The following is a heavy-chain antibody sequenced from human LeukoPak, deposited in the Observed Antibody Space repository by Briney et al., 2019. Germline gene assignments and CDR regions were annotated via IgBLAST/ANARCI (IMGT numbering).Heavy chain of an antibody. CDR2: INHSGST. D-gene: IGHD3-22*01. V-gene: IGHV4-34*01. CDR1: GGSFSGYY. J-gene: IGHJ4*02. CDR3: ARGYYYDSSGYYQATQFDY. Sequence: PSETLSLTCAVYGGSFSGYYWSWIRQPPRKGLEWIGEINHSGSTNYNPSLKSRVTISVDTSKNQFSLKLSSVTAADTAVYYCARGYYYDSSGYYQATQFDYWGQGTLVTVSS.